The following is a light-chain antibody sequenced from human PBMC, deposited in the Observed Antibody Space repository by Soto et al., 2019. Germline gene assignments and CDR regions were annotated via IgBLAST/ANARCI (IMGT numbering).Light chain of an antibody. Sequence: EIVLSQSPGTLSLSPGERATLSCRASQSVSSSYLAWYQQKPGQAPRLLIYGASSRATGIPDRFSGSGSGKDFTLTISRLEPEDFAVYYCLQYGSTSYTFGQGTKLEIK. CDR3: LQYGSTSYT. J-gene: IGKJ2*01. V-gene: IGKV3-20*01. CDR2: GAS. CDR1: QSVSSSY.